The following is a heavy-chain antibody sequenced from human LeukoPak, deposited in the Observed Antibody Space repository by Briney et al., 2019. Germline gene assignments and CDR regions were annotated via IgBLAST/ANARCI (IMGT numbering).Heavy chain of an antibody. J-gene: IGHJ4*02. V-gene: IGHV1-2*02. CDR3: ARGKGARYCTNGVCYSAGDYYFDY. D-gene: IGHD2-8*01. CDR2: INPNSGGT. Sequence: ASVKVSCKASGYTFTGYYMHWVRQAPGQGGEWMGWINPNSGGTNYAQKFQGRVTMTRDTSISTAYMELSRLRSHDTAVYYCARGKGARYCTNGVCYSAGDYYFDYWGGGTLVTVSS. CDR1: GYTFTGYY.